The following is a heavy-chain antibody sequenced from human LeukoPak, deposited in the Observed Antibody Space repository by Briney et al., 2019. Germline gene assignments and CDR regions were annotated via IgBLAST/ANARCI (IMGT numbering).Heavy chain of an antibody. J-gene: IGHJ5*02. V-gene: IGHV1-18*01. CDR2: ISAYNGNT. D-gene: IGHD1-26*01. CDR3: ARDKSGATTEASTYNWFDP. CDR1: GYTFTSYG. Sequence: ASVKVSCKASGYTFTSYGISWVRQAPGQGLEWMGWISAYNGNTNYAQKLQGRVTMTTDTSTSTAYMELRSLRSDDTAVYYCARDKSGATTEASTYNWFDPWGQGTLVTVSS.